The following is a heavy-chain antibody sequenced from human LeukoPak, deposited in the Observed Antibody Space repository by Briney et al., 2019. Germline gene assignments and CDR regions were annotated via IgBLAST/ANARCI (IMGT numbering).Heavy chain of an antibody. CDR1: GFTFSSYG. CDR2: INADGTSI. V-gene: IGHV3-74*01. D-gene: IGHD3-3*01. CDR3: VRDSYYDFWSGYLPY. Sequence: GSLRLSCAASGFTFSSYGMHWARQAPGKGLVWVSRINADGTSISYADSVKGRFTISRDNAKNTLYLEMNNLRAEDTAVYYCVRDSYYDFWSGYLPYWGQGALVTVSS. J-gene: IGHJ4*02.